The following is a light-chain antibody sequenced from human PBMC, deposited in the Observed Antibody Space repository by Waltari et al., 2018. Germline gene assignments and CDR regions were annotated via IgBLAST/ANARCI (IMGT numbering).Light chain of an antibody. V-gene: IGLV2-14*01. CDR3: ASYTSHSHVV. CDR1: SSDVGGYND. Sequence: QSALTQPASVSGSPGQSITISCTGTSSDVGGYNDVSWYQQHPGKVPKLMIFDVSNRPSGVSNRFSGSKSGNTASLTISGLQAEDEADYYCASYTSHSHVVFGGGTKLTVL. CDR2: DVS. J-gene: IGLJ2*01.